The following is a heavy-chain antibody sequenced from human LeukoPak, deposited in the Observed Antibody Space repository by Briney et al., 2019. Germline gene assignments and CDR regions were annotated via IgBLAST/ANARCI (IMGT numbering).Heavy chain of an antibody. CDR2: ISSSSSYI. CDR1: GFTFSTYT. CDR3: ERGQWPDY. Sequence: GGSLRLSCAASGFTFSTYTMNWVRQAPGKGLEWVSSISSSSSYIAYSDSVKGRFTISRDNAENSLYLQMNSLRAEDTAVFYCERGQWPDYWGQGTLLIVSS. D-gene: IGHD6-19*01. J-gene: IGHJ4*02. V-gene: IGHV3-21*01.